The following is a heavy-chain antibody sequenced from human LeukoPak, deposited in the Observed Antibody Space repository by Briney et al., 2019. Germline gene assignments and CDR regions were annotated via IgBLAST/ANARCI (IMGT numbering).Heavy chain of an antibody. CDR3: ARGSLTRVVTPYYFDY. Sequence: ASVKVSCKASGGTFSSYTISWVRQAPGQGLEWMGRIIPILGIANYAQKFQGRVTITADKSTSTAYMELSSLRSEDTAVYYCARGSLTRVVTPYYFDYWGQGTLVTVSS. CDR2: IIPILGIA. D-gene: IGHD4-23*01. V-gene: IGHV1-69*02. J-gene: IGHJ4*02. CDR1: GGTFSSYT.